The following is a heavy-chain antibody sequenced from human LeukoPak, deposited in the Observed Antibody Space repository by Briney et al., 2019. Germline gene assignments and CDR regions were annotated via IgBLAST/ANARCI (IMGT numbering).Heavy chain of an antibody. V-gene: IGHV1-2*02. CDR2: INPNSGGT. J-gene: IGHJ5*02. D-gene: IGHD2-15*01. Sequence: ASVKVSCKASGYTFTGYYMHWVRQAPGQGLEWMGWINPNSGGTNYAQKSQGRVTMTRDTSISTAYMELSRLRSDDTAVYYCARDGVLGYCSGGSCSGGWFDPWGQGTLVTVSS. CDR1: GYTFTGYY. CDR3: ARDGVLGYCSGGSCSGGWFDP.